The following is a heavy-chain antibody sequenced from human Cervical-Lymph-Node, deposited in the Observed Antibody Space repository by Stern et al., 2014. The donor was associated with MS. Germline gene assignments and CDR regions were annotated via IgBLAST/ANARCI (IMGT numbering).Heavy chain of an antibody. J-gene: IGHJ4*02. CDR3: ARDYEDTSMLFDH. D-gene: IGHD2-8*01. Sequence: MQLVESGGAVVQPGRSLRLSCAASGFTFSSYGMHLVRQAPGKGLEGVTVISYDGNHKYYAASVKGRFTISRDNSKNTLHLQMNSVTPDDTAIYYCARDYEDTSMLFDHWGQGTLVTVSS. CDR1: GFTFSSYG. CDR2: ISYDGNHK. V-gene: IGHV3-30*03.